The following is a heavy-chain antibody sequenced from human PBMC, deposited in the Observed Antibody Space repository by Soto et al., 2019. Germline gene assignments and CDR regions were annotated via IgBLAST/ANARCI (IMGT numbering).Heavy chain of an antibody. CDR3: ARPKDYDDCLDL. CDR1: GFTFTSYG. D-gene: IGHD3-22*01. V-gene: IGHV1-18*01. J-gene: IGHJ4*02. Sequence: GASVKVSCKASGFTFTSYGISWVRQAPGQGLEWMGWISAYNGNTNYAQKLQGRVTMTTDTSANTAYMELSSLISEDTAVYYCARPKDYDDCLDLWGQGTLVTVSS. CDR2: ISAYNGNT.